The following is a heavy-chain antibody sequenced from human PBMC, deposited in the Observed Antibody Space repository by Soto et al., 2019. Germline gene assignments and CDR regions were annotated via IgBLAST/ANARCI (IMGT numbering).Heavy chain of an antibody. D-gene: IGHD5-18*01. CDR2: IGAYNGNT. V-gene: IGHV1-18*01. Sequence: QVQLVQSGAEVKKPGASVKVSCKASGYTFTSYGISWVRQAPGQGLEWMGWIGAYNGNTNYAQKLQGRATMTTDTATSTAYRELRSLRSDDTAVYYCAVDSYGQPREYYYYGMDVWGQRTTVTVFS. CDR1: GYTFTSYG. CDR3: AVDSYGQPREYYYYGMDV. J-gene: IGHJ6*02.